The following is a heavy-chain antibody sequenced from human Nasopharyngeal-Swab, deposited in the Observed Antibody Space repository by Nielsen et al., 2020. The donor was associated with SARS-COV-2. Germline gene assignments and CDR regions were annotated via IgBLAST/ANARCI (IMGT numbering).Heavy chain of an antibody. CDR3: SGADAYMVLSY. Sequence: SETLSLTCTVSGGSISSYYWSWIRQPPGKGLEWIGYIYYSGSTNYNPSLRSRVTISVDTSKNQFSLKLSSVTAADTAVYYGSGADAYMVLSYWGKETLV. V-gene: IGHV4-59*13. CDR1: GGSISSYY. D-gene: IGHD5-24*01. J-gene: IGHJ4*02. CDR2: IYYSGST.